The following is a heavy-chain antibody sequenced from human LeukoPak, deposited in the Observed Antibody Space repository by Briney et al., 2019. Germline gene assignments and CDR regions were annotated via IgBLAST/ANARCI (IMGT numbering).Heavy chain of an antibody. CDR3: ARDPGSSSFYL. V-gene: IGHV3-7*01. J-gene: IGHJ5*02. D-gene: IGHD6-6*01. Sequence: GGSLRLSCSASGFSFSTYWMSWVRQTPGTGLEFVANIDQDGSVRNYMDSLKGRSTISRDNAKKSMYMEINSLRADDTAVYYWARDPGSSSFYLWGRGALVTVSS. CDR1: GFSFSTYW. CDR2: IDQDGSVR.